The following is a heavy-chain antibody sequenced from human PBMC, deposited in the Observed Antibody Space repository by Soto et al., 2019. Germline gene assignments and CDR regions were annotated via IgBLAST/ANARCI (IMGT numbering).Heavy chain of an antibody. D-gene: IGHD5-18*01. CDR2: IYYSGST. CDR3: ARERWLQFGTDYYGMDV. CDR1: GASINNYY. J-gene: IGHJ6*02. Sequence: PSETLSLTCTVSGASINNYYWTWIRQPPGKGLEWIGFIYYSGSTNYNPSLKSRVTLSVDTSKNQFSLNLSFVTAAETAFFYCARERWLQFGTDYYGMDVWGQGTTVTSP. V-gene: IGHV4-59*01.